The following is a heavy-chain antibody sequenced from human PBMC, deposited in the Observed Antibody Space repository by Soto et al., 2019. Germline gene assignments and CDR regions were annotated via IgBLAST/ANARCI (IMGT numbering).Heavy chain of an antibody. J-gene: IGHJ4*02. CDR2: IYYSGST. CDR3: ARVLYCSGGSCYSSDPHFDY. Sequence: SETLSLTCTVSGGSISSYYWSWIRQPPGKGLEWIGYIYYSGSTNYNPSLKSRATISVDTSKNQFSLKLSSVTAADTAVYYCARVLYCSGGSCYSSDPHFDYWGQGTLVTVSS. D-gene: IGHD2-15*01. V-gene: IGHV4-59*01. CDR1: GGSISSYY.